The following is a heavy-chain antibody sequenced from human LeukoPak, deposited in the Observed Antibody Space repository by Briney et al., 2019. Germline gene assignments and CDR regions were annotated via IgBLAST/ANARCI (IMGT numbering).Heavy chain of an antibody. V-gene: IGHV4-59*01. CDR3: ARERGRGYYDDSGYQRRDFDY. CDR2: IYYSGST. J-gene: IGHJ4*02. D-gene: IGHD3-22*01. CDR1: GGSISSYY. Sequence: RTSETLSLTCTVSGGSISSYYWSWIRQPPGKGLEWIGYIYYSGSTNYNPSLKSRVTISVDTSKNHFSLKLSSVTAADTAVYYCARERGRGYYDDSGYQRRDFDYWGQGTLVTVSS.